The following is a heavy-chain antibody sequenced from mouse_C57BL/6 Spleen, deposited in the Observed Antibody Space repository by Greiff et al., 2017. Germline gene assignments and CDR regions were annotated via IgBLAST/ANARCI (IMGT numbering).Heavy chain of an antibody. D-gene: IGHD2-2*01. V-gene: IGHV1-52*01. Sequence: QVQLQQPGAELVRPGSSVKLSCKASGYTFTSYWMHWVKQRPIQGLEWIGNIDPSDSETHYNQKFKDKATLTVDKASSTAYMQLSSLTSEDSAVYYCGRSGGYDGAMDDWGQGTSVTVAS. CDR2: IDPSDSET. CDR3: GRSGGYDGAMDD. J-gene: IGHJ4*01. CDR1: GYTFTSYW.